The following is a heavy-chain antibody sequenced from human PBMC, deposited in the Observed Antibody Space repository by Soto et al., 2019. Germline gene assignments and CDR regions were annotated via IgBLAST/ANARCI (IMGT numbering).Heavy chain of an antibody. J-gene: IGHJ6*04. D-gene: IGHD4-4*01. V-gene: IGHV1-18*01. CDR1: GYTFSSYP. CDR3: ARGTTVSITPTYIYMDV. CDR2: ISPYNGNT. Sequence: QVQLDQSGAEVKKPGASVKVSCKASGYTFSSYPITWVRQAPGQGPEWLGWISPYNGNTNYAQYVQGTVTMTTDTSTTTAYMELRSLRSDDTAIYYCARGTTVSITPTYIYMDVWGKGTTVTVSS.